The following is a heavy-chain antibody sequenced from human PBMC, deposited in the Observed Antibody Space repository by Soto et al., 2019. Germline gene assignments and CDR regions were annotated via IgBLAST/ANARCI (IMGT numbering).Heavy chain of an antibody. D-gene: IGHD3-10*01. V-gene: IGHV3-9*01. CDR3: AKARSGSPYYYYMDV. Sequence: SLRRSCAASGFTFDDYAMHWVRPAPGKGLEWVSGISWNSGSIGYADSVKGRFTISRDNAKNSLYLQMNSLRAEDTALYYCAKARSGSPYYYYMDVWGKGTTVTVSS. CDR1: GFTFDDYA. J-gene: IGHJ6*03. CDR2: ISWNSGSI.